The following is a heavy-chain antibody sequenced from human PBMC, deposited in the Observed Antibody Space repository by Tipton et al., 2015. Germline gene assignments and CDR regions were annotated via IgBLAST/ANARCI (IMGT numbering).Heavy chain of an antibody. CDR2: IYYSGST. Sequence: TLSLTCTVSGGSVSSGSYYWSWIRQPPGKGLELIGYIYYSGSTNYNPSLKSRVTISIDTSKNQFSLKLSSVTAADTAVYYCARTYDFTAYSPVGCWGQGTLVTVSS. V-gene: IGHV4-61*01. D-gene: IGHD3-3*01. J-gene: IGHJ4*02. CDR3: ARTYDFTAYSPVGC. CDR1: GGSVSSGSYY.